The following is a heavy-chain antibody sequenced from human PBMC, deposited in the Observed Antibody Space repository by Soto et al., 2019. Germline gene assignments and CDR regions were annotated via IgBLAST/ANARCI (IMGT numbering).Heavy chain of an antibody. D-gene: IGHD1-1*01. CDR3: AKGNWNLFGKNDGMDV. J-gene: IGHJ6*02. Sequence: QVQLQESGPGLVKPSQTLSLTCTVSGGSISSGGYYWSWIRQHPAKGLEWIGYIYYSGSTYYNPSLKSRVTISVDTSKNQFALKLGSVTAADTAVYYCAKGNWNLFGKNDGMDVWGQGTTVTVSS. CDR1: GGSISSGGYY. V-gene: IGHV4-31*03. CDR2: IYYSGST.